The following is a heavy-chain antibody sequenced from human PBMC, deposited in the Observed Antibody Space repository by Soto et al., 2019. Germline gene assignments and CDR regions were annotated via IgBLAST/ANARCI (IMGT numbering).Heavy chain of an antibody. CDR1: GFTFGSYW. D-gene: IGHD2-15*01. CDR3: VRTSLVVAAATREDY. CDR2: INSDGSST. J-gene: IGHJ4*02. V-gene: IGHV3-74*01. Sequence: EVQLVESGGGLVQPGGSLRLSCEASGFTFGSYWMHWSGKAPGKGLGWVSRINSDGSSTSYADSVKGRFTISRDNAKNTLYLQMNSLRAEDTAVYYCVRTSLVVAAATREDYWGQGTLVTVSS.